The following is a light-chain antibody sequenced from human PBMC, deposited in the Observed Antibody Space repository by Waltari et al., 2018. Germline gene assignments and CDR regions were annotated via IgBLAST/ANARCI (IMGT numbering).Light chain of an antibody. CDR1: TSHLLSYAY. Sequence: HSALTQPASVSESPGQSITISFTGTTSHLLSYAYLALYQQHPDKVPKLLIYDVESRPSGVSNRFSGSKSGNTASLTISGLQAEDEADYYCASYTSTPTLVVFGGGTKVTVL. CDR3: ASYTSTPTLVV. V-gene: IGLV2-14*03. CDR2: DVE. J-gene: IGLJ2*01.